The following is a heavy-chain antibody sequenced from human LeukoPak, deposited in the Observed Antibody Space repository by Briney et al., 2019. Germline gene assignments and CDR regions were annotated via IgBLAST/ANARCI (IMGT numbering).Heavy chain of an antibody. CDR3: ARGAGTFYDFWSGYYDAFDI. Sequence: ASVKVSCKASGYTFTSYDINWVRQATGQGLEWMGWMNPNSGNTGYAQKFQGRVTITRNTSISTAYMELSSLRSEDTAVYYCARGAGTFYDFWSGYYDAFDIWGQGTMVTVSS. CDR1: GYTFTSYD. V-gene: IGHV1-8*03. D-gene: IGHD3-3*01. J-gene: IGHJ3*02. CDR2: MNPNSGNT.